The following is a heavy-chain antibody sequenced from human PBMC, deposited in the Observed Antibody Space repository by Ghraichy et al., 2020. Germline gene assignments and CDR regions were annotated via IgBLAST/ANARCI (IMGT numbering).Heavy chain of an antibody. D-gene: IGHD5-12*01. CDR3: ARGPPGEMVATFYFDY. CDR1: GYTFTSYY. V-gene: IGHV1-46*01. CDR2: INPSGGST. Sequence: ASVKVSCKASGYTFTSYYMHWVRQAPGQGLEWMGIINPSGGSTSYAQKFQGRVTMTRDTSTSTVYMELSSLRSEDTAVYYCARGPPGEMVATFYFDYWGQGTLVTVSS. J-gene: IGHJ4*02.